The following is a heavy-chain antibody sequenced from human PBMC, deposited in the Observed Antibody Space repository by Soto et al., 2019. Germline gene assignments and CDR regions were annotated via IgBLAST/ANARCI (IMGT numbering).Heavy chain of an antibody. Sequence: QVHLQESGPGLVKPSETLSLTCTVSGGSMSPYYWSWIRQSPGRGLEWIGYISYSGSTNYNPSLKSRVAISVDTSENQFSLKLSSVTAADTAVYYCARDFSDGSGSHVYFHYGWDVWGQGTTVTVPS. D-gene: IGHD3-10*01. CDR1: GGSMSPYY. V-gene: IGHV4-59*01. J-gene: IGHJ6*02. CDR3: ARDFSDGSGSHVYFHYGWDV. CDR2: ISYSGST.